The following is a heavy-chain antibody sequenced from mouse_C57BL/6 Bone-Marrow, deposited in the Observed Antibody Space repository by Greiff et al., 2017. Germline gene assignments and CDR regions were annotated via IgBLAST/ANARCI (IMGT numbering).Heavy chain of an antibody. Sequence: EVQVVESGAELVRPGASVKLSCTASGFNIKDDYMHWVKQRPEQGLEWIGWIDPENGDTEYASKFQGKATITADTSSNTAYLQLSSLTSEDTAVYYCTRPSYYDYDYWYFDVWGTGTTVTVSS. CDR3: TRPSYYDYDYWYFDV. CDR1: GFNIKDDY. J-gene: IGHJ1*03. D-gene: IGHD2-4*01. CDR2: IDPENGDT. V-gene: IGHV14-4*01.